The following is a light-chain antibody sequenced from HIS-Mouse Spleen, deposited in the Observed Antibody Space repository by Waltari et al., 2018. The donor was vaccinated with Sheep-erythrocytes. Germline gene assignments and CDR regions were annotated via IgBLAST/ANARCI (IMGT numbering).Light chain of an antibody. CDR3: QQSYSTPPLT. CDR1: QSISSY. Sequence: IRMTQSPSSLSASVGDRVTITCRASQSISSYLNWYQQKPGKAPKLLIYAASSLQSGVPSRFSGSGSGTDFTLTISSLQPEDFATYYCQQSYSTPPLTFGGGTKVEIK. V-gene: IGKV1-39*01. CDR2: AAS. J-gene: IGKJ4*01.